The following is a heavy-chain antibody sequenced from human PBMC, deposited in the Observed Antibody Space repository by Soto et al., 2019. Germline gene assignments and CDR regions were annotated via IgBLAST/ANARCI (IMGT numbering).Heavy chain of an antibody. V-gene: IGHV3-73*01. D-gene: IGHD6-19*01. CDR2: IRSKANSYAT. J-gene: IGHJ4*02. CDR3: TSRPGYSSGWSKSDSFDY. CDR1: GFAFSGST. Sequence: PGGSLRLSCAASGFAFSGSTMNWVRQASGKGLEWVGRIRSKANSYATAYAASVKGRFTISRDDSKNTAYLQINSLKTEDTAVYYCTSRPGYSSGWSKSDSFDYWGQGTLVTVSS.